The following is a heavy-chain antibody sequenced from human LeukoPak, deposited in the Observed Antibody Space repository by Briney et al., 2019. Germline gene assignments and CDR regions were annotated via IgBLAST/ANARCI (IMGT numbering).Heavy chain of an antibody. Sequence: GGSLRLSCAASGFTFSSYAMSWVRQAPGKGLEWVSAISGSGGSTYYADSVKGRFTISRDNSKNTLYLQMNSLRAEDTAVYYRAKESELLWFGELSYFDYWGRGTLVTVSS. V-gene: IGHV3-23*01. CDR1: GFTFSSYA. CDR3: AKESELLWFGELSYFDY. J-gene: IGHJ4*02. D-gene: IGHD3-10*01. CDR2: ISGSGGST.